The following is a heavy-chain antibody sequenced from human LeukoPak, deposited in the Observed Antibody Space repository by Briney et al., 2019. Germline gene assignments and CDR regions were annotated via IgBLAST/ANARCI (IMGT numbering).Heavy chain of an antibody. V-gene: IGHV3-73*01. CDR2: IRSKANSYAT. CDR1: GFTFSGSA. CDR3: WDGHDI. D-gene: IGHD1-26*01. Sequence: GGSLRLSCAASGFTFSGSAMHWVRQASGKGLEWVGRIRSKANSYATAYAASVKGRFTISRDDSKNTAYLQMNSLKTGDTAVYYCWDGHDIWGQGTMVTVSS. J-gene: IGHJ3*02.